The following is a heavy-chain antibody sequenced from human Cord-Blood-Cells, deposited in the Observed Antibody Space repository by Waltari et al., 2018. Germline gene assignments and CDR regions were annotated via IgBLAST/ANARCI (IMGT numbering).Heavy chain of an antibody. CDR1: GGSISSSSYY. CDR2: IYYSGST. J-gene: IGHJ6*02. Sequence: QLKLQESGPGLVKPSETLSLTCTVSGGSISSSSYYWGWIRQPPGKGLEWIGGIYYSGSTYYNPSLKSRVTISGDTSKNHVSLKLSSVTAADTAVYDCARIPYLSSGYYYYYYYGMDVWGQGTTVTVSS. CDR3: ARIPYLSSGYYYYYYYGMDV. V-gene: IGHV4-39*01. D-gene: IGHD3-22*01.